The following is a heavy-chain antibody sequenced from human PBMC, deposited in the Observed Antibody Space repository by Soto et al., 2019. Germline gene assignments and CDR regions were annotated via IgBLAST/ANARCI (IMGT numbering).Heavy chain of an antibody. D-gene: IGHD3-10*01. CDR1: GFTFSNYA. V-gene: IGHV3-23*01. Sequence: EVQLLESAGGLEQPRGSLRLSCAASGFTFSNYAMSWVRQAPGKGLEWVSTFTRGGNTLYADSVRGRFTISRDNSKNTLSLQMDSLRAEDTAVYYCAREFAPGSPNYDYWGLGTLVTVSS. J-gene: IGHJ4*02. CDR3: AREFAPGSPNYDY. CDR2: FTRGGNT.